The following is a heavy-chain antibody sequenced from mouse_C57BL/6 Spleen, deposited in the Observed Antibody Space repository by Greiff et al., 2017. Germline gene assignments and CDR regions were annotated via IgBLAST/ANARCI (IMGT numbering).Heavy chain of an antibody. J-gene: IGHJ2*01. CDR3: AKGGYYYDFDY. V-gene: IGHV1-69*01. CDR1: GYTFTSYW. CDR2: IDPSDSYT. D-gene: IGHD1-1*01. Sequence: QVHVKQPGAELVMPGASVKLSCKASGYTFTSYWMHWVKQRPGQGLEWIGEIDPSDSYTNYNQKFKGKSTLTVDKSSSTAYMQLSSLTSEDSAVYHCAKGGYYYDFDYWGQGTTLTVSS.